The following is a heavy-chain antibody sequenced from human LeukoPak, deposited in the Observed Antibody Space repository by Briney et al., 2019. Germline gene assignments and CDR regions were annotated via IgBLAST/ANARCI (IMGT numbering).Heavy chain of an antibody. CDR1: GLTFSSHS. Sequence: PGGSLRLSCAVSGLTFSSHSMNWVRQAPGKGLEWLSHISSSSTIYYADSVKGRFTISRDNAKNSLYLQMNSLRAEDTAVYYCASWAGTATGFSGPFDFWGQGTLVTVSS. V-gene: IGHV3-48*01. J-gene: IGHJ4*02. D-gene: IGHD6-13*01. CDR2: ISSSSTI. CDR3: ASWAGTATGFSGPFDF.